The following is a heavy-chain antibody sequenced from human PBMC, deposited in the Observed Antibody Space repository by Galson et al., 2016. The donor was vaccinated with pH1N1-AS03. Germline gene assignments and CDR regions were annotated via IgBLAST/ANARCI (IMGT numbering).Heavy chain of an antibody. CDR2: ISWNSGGI. J-gene: IGHJ6*03. CDR1: GFKFDDYA. V-gene: IGHV3-9*01. CDR3: VKDWGSNWPDYYYYYMDV. D-gene: IGHD6-13*01. Sequence: SLRLSCAASGFKFDDYAMHWIRRVPGKGLEWVSGISWNSGGIGYGDSVKGRFTISRDNAMNSVYLQMNSLGPEDPAVYHCVKDWGSNWPDYYYYYMDVWGKGPTVTVS.